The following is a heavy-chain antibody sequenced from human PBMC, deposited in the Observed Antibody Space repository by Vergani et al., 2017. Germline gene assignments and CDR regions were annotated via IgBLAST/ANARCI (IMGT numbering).Heavy chain of an antibody. Sequence: QVQLVQSGAEVKKPGSSVKVSCKASGGTFSSYAISWVRQAPGQGLEWMGGIIPIFGTANYAQKFQGRVTITADESTSTAYMEMSRLRSEDTAVYYCAREGKQPPTYYYYYMDVWGKGTTVTVSS. CDR1: GGTFSSYA. CDR3: AREGKQPPTYYYYYMDV. V-gene: IGHV1-69*01. CDR2: IIPIFGTA. D-gene: IGHD6-13*01. J-gene: IGHJ6*03.